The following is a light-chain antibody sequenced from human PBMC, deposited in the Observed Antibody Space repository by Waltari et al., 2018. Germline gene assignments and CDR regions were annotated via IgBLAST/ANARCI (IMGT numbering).Light chain of an antibody. CDR3: QSYDNSLSAWV. J-gene: IGLJ3*02. CDR2: ANS. Sequence: QSVLTQPPSVSGAPGQRVTISCTGSRSNIGAPYDVQWYQQFPGTAPKLLLYANSARHSGVPDRFSGAKSGTSASLAITGLQAEDEADYYCQSYDNSLSAWVFGGGTKLTVL. V-gene: IGLV1-40*01. CDR1: RSNIGAPYD.